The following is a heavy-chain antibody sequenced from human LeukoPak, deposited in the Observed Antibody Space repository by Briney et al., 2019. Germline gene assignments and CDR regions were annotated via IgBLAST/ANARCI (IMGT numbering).Heavy chain of an antibody. D-gene: IGHD5-18*01. V-gene: IGHV3-48*03. CDR3: ARGWGYAKVDY. CDR1: GFTFSDYE. CDR2: ISSSVGTI. Sequence: QPGGSLRLSCAASGFTFSDYEMNWVRQAPGKGQEWISFISSSVGTIFYADSVKGRFTISRDNAKDSLYLQMNSLRVEDTAVYYCARGWGYAKVDYWGQGTLVTVSS. J-gene: IGHJ4*02.